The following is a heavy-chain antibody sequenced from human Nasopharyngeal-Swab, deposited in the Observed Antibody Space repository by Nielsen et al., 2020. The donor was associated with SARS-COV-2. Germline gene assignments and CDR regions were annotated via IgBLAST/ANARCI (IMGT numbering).Heavy chain of an antibody. CDR1: GGSIRSSRYY. J-gene: IGHJ4*01. CDR3: ARHLPGGSGSYWEYSFDY. V-gene: IGHV4-39*01. CDR2: IYYSGST. D-gene: IGHD3-10*01. Sequence: SETLSLTCTVSGGSIRSSRYYWGWIRQPPGKGLEWIGSIYYSGSTYYNPSLKSRVTISVDTSKNQLSLKLNSVTAADTAVYYCARHLPGGSGSYWEYSFDYWGHGTLVTVSS.